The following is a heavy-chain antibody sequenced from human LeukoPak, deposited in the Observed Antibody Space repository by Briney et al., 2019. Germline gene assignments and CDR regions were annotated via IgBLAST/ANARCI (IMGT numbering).Heavy chain of an antibody. CDR1: GLTFSSHW. J-gene: IGHJ4*02. D-gene: IGHD6-6*01. CDR2: ITNDGSST. CDR3: AKFSPPYSSSPLDY. V-gene: IGHV3-74*01. Sequence: PGGSLRLSCAASGLTFSSHWMHWVRQAPGKGLVWVSRITNDGSSTTYADSVKGRFTISRDNSKNTLYLQMNSLRAEDTAVYYCAKFSPPYSSSPLDYWGQGTLVTVSS.